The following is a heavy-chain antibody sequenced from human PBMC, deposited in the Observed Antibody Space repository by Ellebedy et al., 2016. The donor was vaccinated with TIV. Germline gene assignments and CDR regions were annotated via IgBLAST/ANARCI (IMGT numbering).Heavy chain of an antibody. J-gene: IGHJ5*02. V-gene: IGHV1-46*01. CDR3: TRDRFYSDSSAIFDP. Sequence: ASVKVSCKASGYTFTSYYMHWVRQAPGQGLEWMGIINPSGGSTSYAQKFQGRVTMTRDTSTSTVYMELSSLRPEDTAIYYCTRDRFYSDSSAIFDPWGQGTPVTVSS. CDR2: INPSGGST. CDR1: GYTFTSYY. D-gene: IGHD3-22*01.